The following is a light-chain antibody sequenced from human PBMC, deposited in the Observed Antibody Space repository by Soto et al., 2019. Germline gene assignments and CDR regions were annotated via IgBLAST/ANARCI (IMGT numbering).Light chain of an antibody. J-gene: IGLJ2*01. V-gene: IGLV2-23*02. CDR3: CSYAGSSTWV. CDR2: EVS. CDR1: SSDVGSYNL. Sequence: QSALTQPASVSGSPGQSITISCTGTSSDVGSYNLVSWYQQHPGKAPKVMIYEVSKRPSGVSSRSSGSKSGNTASLTISGLQAEDEADYYCCSYAGSSTWVFGGGTKLTVL.